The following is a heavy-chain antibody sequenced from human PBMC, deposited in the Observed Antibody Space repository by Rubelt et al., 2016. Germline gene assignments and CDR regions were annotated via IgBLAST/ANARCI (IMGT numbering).Heavy chain of an antibody. CDR1: GYTFTGYY. Sequence: QVQLVQSGAEVKKPGASVKVSCKASGYTFTGYYMHWVRQAPGQGLEWMGWIDPNSGGTNYATKVQGRVTMTRDTSISTAYMELSRLRSDDTAVYYCARDLYKGPRWLVAYWGQGTLVTVSS. CDR2: IDPNSGGT. D-gene: IGHD6-19*01. V-gene: IGHV1-2*02. J-gene: IGHJ4*02. CDR3: ARDLYKGPRWLVAY.